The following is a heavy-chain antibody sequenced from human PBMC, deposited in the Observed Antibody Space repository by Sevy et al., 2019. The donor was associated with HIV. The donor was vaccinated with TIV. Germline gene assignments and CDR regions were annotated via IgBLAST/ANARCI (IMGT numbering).Heavy chain of an antibody. Sequence: GGSLRLSCAASGFTFSSYAMHWVRQAPGKGLEWVAVISYDGSNKYYADSVKGRFTISRDNSKNTLYLQMNSLRAEDTAVYYCAREVPLPLSSSWRRGLGYYYGMDVWGQGTTVTVSS. CDR1: GFTFSSYA. V-gene: IGHV3-30-3*01. CDR2: ISYDGSNK. D-gene: IGHD6-13*01. J-gene: IGHJ6*02. CDR3: AREVPLPLSSSWRRGLGYYYGMDV.